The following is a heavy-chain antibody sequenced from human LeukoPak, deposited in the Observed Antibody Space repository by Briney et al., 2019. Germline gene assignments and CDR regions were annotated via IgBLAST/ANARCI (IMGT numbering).Heavy chain of an antibody. CDR2: IIPIFGTA. J-gene: IGHJ4*02. Sequence: SVKVSCKASGGTFSSYAISWVRQAPGQGLEWMGGIIPIFGTANYAQKFQGRVTITADESTSTAYMELSSLRSKDTAVYYCAARPPTAVLGPFDYWGQGTQVTVSS. V-gene: IGHV1-69*01. D-gene: IGHD6-19*01. CDR1: GGTFSSYA. CDR3: AARPPTAVLGPFDY.